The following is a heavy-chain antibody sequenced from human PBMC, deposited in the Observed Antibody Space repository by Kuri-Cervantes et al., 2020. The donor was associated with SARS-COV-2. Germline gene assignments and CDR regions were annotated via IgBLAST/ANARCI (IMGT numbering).Heavy chain of an antibody. D-gene: IGHD2-2*02. CDR2: IIPIFGTA. Sequence: SVKVSCKASGGTFSSYAISWVRQAPGRGLEWMGRIIPIFGTANYAQKFQGRVTITADESTSTAYMELSSLRSEDTAVYYCARSSKGRPGYCSSTSCYIGGGWFDPWGQGTLVTVSS. CDR1: GGTFSSYA. CDR3: ARSSKGRPGYCSSTSCYIGGGWFDP. J-gene: IGHJ5*02. V-gene: IGHV1-69*13.